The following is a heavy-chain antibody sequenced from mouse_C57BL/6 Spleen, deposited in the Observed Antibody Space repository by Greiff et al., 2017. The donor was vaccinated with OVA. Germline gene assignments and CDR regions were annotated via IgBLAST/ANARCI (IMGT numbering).Heavy chain of an antibody. D-gene: IGHD1-1*01. CDR3: ARGHYYGSSYVEYYAMDY. CDR1: GYTFTSYW. J-gene: IGHJ4*01. CDR2: IDPSDSYT. V-gene: IGHV1-69*01. Sequence: QVQLKQPGAELVMPGASVKLSCKASGYTFTSYWMHWVKQRPGQGLEWIGEIDPSDSYTNYNHKFKGKSTLTVDKSSSTAYMQLSSLTSEDSAVYYWARGHYYGSSYVEYYAMDYWGQGTSVTVSS.